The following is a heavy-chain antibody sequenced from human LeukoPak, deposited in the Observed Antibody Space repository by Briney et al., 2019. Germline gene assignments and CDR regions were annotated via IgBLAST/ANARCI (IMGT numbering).Heavy chain of an antibody. CDR3: ARVSVGATKLAYFDY. CDR2: INPSGGST. J-gene: IGHJ4*02. D-gene: IGHD1-26*01. V-gene: IGHV1-46*01. CDR1: GYTFTSYY. Sequence: GASVKVSCKASGYTFTSYYMHWVRQAPGQGLEWMGIINPSGGSTSYAQKFQGRVTMTRDMSTSTVYMELSSLRSEDTAVYYCARVSVGATKLAYFDYWSQGTLVTVSS.